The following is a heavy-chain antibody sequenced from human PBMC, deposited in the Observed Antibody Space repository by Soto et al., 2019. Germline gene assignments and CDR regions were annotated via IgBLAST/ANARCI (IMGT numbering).Heavy chain of an antibody. CDR3: ARALHCSSTSCYTWTVFDY. J-gene: IGHJ4*02. CDR1: GGTFSSYA. Sequence: SVKVSCKVSGGTFSSYAISWVRQAPGQGLEWMGGIIPIFGTANYAQKFQGRVTITADESTSTAYMELSSLRSEDTAVYYCARALHCSSTSCYTWTVFDYWGQGTLVTVSS. CDR2: IIPIFGTA. D-gene: IGHD2-2*02. V-gene: IGHV1-69*13.